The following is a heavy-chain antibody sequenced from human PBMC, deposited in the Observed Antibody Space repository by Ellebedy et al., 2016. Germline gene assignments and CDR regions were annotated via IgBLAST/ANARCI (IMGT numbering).Heavy chain of an antibody. CDR1: GFTFSSYA. CDR3: AKVDNNWNYDY. J-gene: IGHJ4*02. V-gene: IGHV3-23*01. D-gene: IGHD1-7*01. CDR2: ISDSGSGT. Sequence: GESLKISXAASGFTFSSYAMSWVRQVPGKGLGWVSSISDSGSGTYYADSVKGRFTFSRDNSNNSLYLQMNSLRAEDTALYYCAKVDNNWNYDYWGQGTLVTVSS.